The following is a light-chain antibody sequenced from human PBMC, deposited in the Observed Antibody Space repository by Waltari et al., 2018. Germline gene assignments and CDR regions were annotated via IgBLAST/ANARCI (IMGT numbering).Light chain of an antibody. CDR1: QGINNF. CDR2: DAS. J-gene: IGKJ5*01. Sequence: DIQMTQSHSSLSASVGDRVTITCQASQGINNFLNWYQQRPGKAPDLLIYDASNLEPGVPSRFSGSGSGTDFTFTISSVQPEDIATYYCQQHYSLPITFGQGTRLEIK. V-gene: IGKV1-33*01. CDR3: QQHYSLPIT.